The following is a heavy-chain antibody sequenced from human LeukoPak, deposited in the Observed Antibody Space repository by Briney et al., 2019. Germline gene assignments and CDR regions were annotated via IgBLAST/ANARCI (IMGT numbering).Heavy chain of an antibody. J-gene: IGHJ2*01. CDR3: ARELVSLGTGYFDL. D-gene: IGHD7-27*01. Sequence: GGSLRLSCEASGFTFGTYGMTWVRQPPGKGLEWVSGITGSSTWTYYADSVRGRFTISRDNSKNTLHLQMNNLRAEDTAIYYCARELVSLGTGYFDLWGRGTLVTVSS. CDR2: ITGSSTWT. CDR1: GFTFGTYG. V-gene: IGHV3-23*01.